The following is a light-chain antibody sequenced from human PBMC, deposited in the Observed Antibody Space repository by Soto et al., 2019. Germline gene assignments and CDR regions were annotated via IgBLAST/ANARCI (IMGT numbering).Light chain of an antibody. CDR1: QSVSSF. Sequence: EIEVTQSPATLSLSPGERATLSCRASQSVSSFFAWYQQKPGQSPRLLIYDASNRASGIPARFTGSGSGTDFTLTISSVEPEDSAVYYCQKRGNWWTFGQGTKVDIK. CDR2: DAS. J-gene: IGKJ1*01. V-gene: IGKV3-11*01. CDR3: QKRGNWWT.